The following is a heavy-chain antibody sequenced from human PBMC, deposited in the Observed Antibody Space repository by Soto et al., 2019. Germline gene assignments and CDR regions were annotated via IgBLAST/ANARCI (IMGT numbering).Heavy chain of an antibody. CDR3: ARGVYSCGAGCPYYLDY. D-gene: IGHD2-21*01. CDR1: GYTFVDYF. CDR2: ISLRHHST. V-gene: IGHV1-46*01. Sequence: QVQLVQSGAEVKKPGASAKVSCKTSGYTFVDYFIHWVRQAPGQGLEWMGIISLRHHSTSYAQKFEDRLSLTTDPSSTTNYMELSSLRSDDTAVYYFARGVYSCGAGCPYYLDYWGQGTPVTVSS. J-gene: IGHJ4*02.